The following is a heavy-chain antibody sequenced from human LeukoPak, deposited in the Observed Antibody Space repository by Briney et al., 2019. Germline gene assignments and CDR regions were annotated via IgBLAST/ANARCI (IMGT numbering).Heavy chain of an antibody. CDR2: IDPSDSYT. CDR1: GYSFTSYW. V-gene: IGHV5-10-1*01. Sequence: GESLKISCKGSGYSFTSYWIGWVRQMPGKGLEWMGRIDPSDSYTNYSPSFQGHVTISADKSISTAYLQWSSLKASDTAMYYCARQGYYYDSSLDAFDIWGQGTMVTVSS. J-gene: IGHJ3*02. D-gene: IGHD3-22*01. CDR3: ARQGYYYDSSLDAFDI.